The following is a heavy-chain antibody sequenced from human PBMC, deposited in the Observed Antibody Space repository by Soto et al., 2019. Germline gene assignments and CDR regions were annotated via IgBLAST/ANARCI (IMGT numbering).Heavy chain of an antibody. CDR1: GFTFSGSA. CDR3: TSYDFWSGYYIPEGYYYMDV. Sequence: GGSLRLSCAASGFTFSGSAMHWVRQASGKGLEWVGRIRSKANSYATAYAASVKGRFTTSRDDSKNTAYLQMNSLKTEDTAVYYCTSYDFWSGYYIPEGYYYMDVWGKGTTVTVSS. CDR2: IRSKANSYAT. J-gene: IGHJ6*03. V-gene: IGHV3-73*01. D-gene: IGHD3-3*01.